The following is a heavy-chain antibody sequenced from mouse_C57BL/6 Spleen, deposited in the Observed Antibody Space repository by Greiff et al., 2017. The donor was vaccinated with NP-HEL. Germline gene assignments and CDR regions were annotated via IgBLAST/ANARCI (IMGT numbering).Heavy chain of an antibody. V-gene: IGHV1-81*01. CDR2: IYPRSGNT. CDR3: ARGLGPGAMDY. J-gene: IGHJ4*01. Sequence: VHLVESGAELARPGASVKLSCKASGYTFTSYGISWVKQRTGQGLVWIGEIYPRSGNTYYNEKFKGKATLTADKSSSTAYMELRSLTSEDSAVYFCARGLGPGAMDYWGQGTSVTVSS. D-gene: IGHD4-1*01. CDR1: GYTFTSYG.